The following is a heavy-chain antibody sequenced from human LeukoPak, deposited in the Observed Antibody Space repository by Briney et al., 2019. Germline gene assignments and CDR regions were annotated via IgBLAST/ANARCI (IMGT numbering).Heavy chain of an antibody. V-gene: IGHV4-39*01. J-gene: IGHJ4*02. CDR2: IYYSGST. CDR1: GGSISSSSYY. Sequence: SETLSFTCTVSGGSISSSSYYWGWIRQPPGKGLEWIGSIYYSGSTYYNPSLKSRVTISVDTSKNQFSLKLSSVTAADTAVYYCARHSVQLAFDYWGQGTLVTVSS. CDR3: ARHSVQLAFDY. D-gene: IGHD1-1*01.